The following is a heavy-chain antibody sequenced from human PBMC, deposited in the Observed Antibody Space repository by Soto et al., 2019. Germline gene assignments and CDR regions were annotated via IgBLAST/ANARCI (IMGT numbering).Heavy chain of an antibody. D-gene: IGHD2-2*01. CDR1: GCTVSSTY. CDR2: IESGGST. CDR3: VKGTWAVPSASDAFDI. J-gene: IGHJ3*02. Sequence: GSLRLTCHASGCTVSSTYMSWVRQAPGMGLEWVAVIESGGSTHYADSVKGRFTISRDNSKDTLYLQMSSLRTEDTAIYYCVKGTWAVPSASDAFDIWGQGTVVTV. V-gene: IGHV3-53*05.